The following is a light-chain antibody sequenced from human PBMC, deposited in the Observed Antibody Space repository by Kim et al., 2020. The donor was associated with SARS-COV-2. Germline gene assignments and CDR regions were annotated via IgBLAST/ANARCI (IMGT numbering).Light chain of an antibody. J-gene: IGLJ3*02. CDR3: SSYGDSDKMV. V-gene: IGLV2-8*01. CDR1: SSDVGGHNY. CDR2: EVS. Sequence: GQSVTISCTGTSSDVGGHNYVSWYQQHPGKAPKLMIYEVSKRPSGVPDRFSGSKSGNTASLTVSGLQTEDEADYYCSSYGDSDKMVFGGGTQLTVL.